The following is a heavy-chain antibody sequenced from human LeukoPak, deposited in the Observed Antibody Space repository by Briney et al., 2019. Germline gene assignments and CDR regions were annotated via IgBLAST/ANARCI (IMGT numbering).Heavy chain of an antibody. CDR2: ISSNGDST. D-gene: IGHD4-23*01. J-gene: IGHJ4*02. Sequence: PGGSLRLSCSASGFTFSSYAMHWVRQAPGKGLGYVSAISSNGDSTYYADSVKGRFTISRDNSKNTLYLQMSSLRAEDTAVYYCARDVGGNDDYWGQGTLVTVSS. V-gene: IGHV3-64D*06. CDR1: GFTFSSYA. CDR3: ARDVGGNDDY.